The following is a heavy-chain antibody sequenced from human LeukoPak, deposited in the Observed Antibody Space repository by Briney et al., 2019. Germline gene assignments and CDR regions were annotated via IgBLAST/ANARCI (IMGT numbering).Heavy chain of an antibody. CDR1: GYTFTGYY. Sequence: GASLKVSCKTSGYTFTGYYLHWVRQAPGQGLEWMGWINPNTGGTNYAQKFQGRVTMTRDASISTAYMELSRLTSDDTAVYYCARPSKWDLTLWGQGTLVTVSS. J-gene: IGHJ4*02. CDR2: INPNTGGT. D-gene: IGHD1-26*01. CDR3: ARPSKWDLTL. V-gene: IGHV1-2*02.